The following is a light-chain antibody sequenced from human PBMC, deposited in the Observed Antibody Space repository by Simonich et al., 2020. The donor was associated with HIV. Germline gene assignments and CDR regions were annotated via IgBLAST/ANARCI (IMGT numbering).Light chain of an antibody. CDR1: SSDVDDSNY. J-gene: IGLJ2*01. V-gene: IGLV2-14*03. CDR2: HGS. CDR3: SSYTSSSTLL. Sequence: QSALTQPASVSGSPGQSITISCTGTSSDVDDSNYVFWYQQHPGKVPKLMIYHGSNRPSGVSNRFSGSKSGNTASLTISGLQAEDEADYYCSSYTSSSTLLFGGGTKVTVL.